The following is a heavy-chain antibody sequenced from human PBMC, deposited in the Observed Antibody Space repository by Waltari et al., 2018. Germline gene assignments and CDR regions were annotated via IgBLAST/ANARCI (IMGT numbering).Heavy chain of an antibody. CDR1: GGSISSSSYY. V-gene: IGHV4-39*07. CDR2: NYYSVDT. CDR3: ARLPSAVVANDAFDI. D-gene: IGHD2-15*01. Sequence: QLQLQESGPGLVKPSETLSLTCTVSGGSISSSSYYWGWIRQLPGKGLEWIGSNYYSVDTYYNPSLNSLVTISVDTFKNQFSLKLSSVTAADTAVYYCARLPSAVVANDAFDIWGQGTMVTVSS. J-gene: IGHJ3*02.